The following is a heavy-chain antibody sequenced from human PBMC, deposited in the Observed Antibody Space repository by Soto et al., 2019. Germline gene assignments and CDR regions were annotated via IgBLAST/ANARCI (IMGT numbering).Heavy chain of an antibody. Sequence: SETLSLTCSVSGGSLLSYYWTWIRQPPGKGLEWIGDTHYSGSTSYNPSLKGRATISMDMSKNQFSLKLSSVTAADTAIYYCARGEAYSNYPARWGQGSLVTVSS. CDR1: GGSLLSYY. D-gene: IGHD4-4*01. J-gene: IGHJ4*02. CDR2: THYSGST. CDR3: ARGEAYSNYPAR. V-gene: IGHV4-59*12.